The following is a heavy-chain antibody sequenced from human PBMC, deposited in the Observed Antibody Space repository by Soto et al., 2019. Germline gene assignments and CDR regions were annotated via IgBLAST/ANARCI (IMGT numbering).Heavy chain of an antibody. CDR1: GFTFTRYI. J-gene: IGHJ4*02. Sequence: PGGSLRLSCAASGFTFTRYIMNWVRQAPGKGLEWVSSISSTTNYIYYADSMKGRFTVSRDNAKNSVYLEMNSLSAEDTAVYYCARESEDLTSNFDYWGQGTMVTV. CDR3: ARESEDLTSNFDY. V-gene: IGHV3-21*01. CDR2: ISSTTNYI.